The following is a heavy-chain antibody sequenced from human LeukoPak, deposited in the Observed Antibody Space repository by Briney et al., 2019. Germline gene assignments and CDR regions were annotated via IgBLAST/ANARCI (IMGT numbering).Heavy chain of an antibody. CDR2: FDREDGET. J-gene: IGHJ4*02. CDR1: GYTLTELS. D-gene: IGHD3-10*01. V-gene: IGHV1-24*01. Sequence: ASVKVSCKVSGYTLTELSMHWVRQAPGKGLEWMGGFDREDGETIYAQKFQGRVTMTEDTSTDTAYMELSSLRSEDTAVYYRATDRLITMVRGYEYWGQGTLVTVSS. CDR3: ATDRLITMVRGYEY.